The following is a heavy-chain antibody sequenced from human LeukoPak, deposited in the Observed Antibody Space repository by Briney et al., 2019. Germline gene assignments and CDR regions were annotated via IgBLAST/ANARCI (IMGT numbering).Heavy chain of an antibody. CDR1: GYTLTELS. CDR2: FDPEDGET. CDR3: ATVPVAGTGTPAPFDY. V-gene: IGHV1-24*01. J-gene: IGHJ4*02. D-gene: IGHD6-19*01. Sequence: ASVKVSCKVSGYTLTELSTHWVRQAPGKGLEWMGGFDPEDGETIYAQKFQGRVTMTEDTSTDTAYMELSSLRSEDTAVYYCATVPVAGTGTPAPFDYWGQGTLVTVSS.